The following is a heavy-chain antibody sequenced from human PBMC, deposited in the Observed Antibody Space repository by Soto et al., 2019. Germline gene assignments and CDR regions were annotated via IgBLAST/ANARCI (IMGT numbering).Heavy chain of an antibody. V-gene: IGHV5-51*01. CDR3: GRQTFPQILGGKSLFDI. CDR2: IYPGDSDT. J-gene: IGHJ3*02. D-gene: IGHD2-15*01. Sequence: PGASLKISCKGSGYSFTTYWIGWVRQMPGKGLEWMGIIYPGDSDTRYSPSFQGQVTISADKSINTAYLQWSSLKASDTAMYYCGRQTFPQILGGKSLFDIWAKGQMVTVSS. CDR1: GYSFTTYW.